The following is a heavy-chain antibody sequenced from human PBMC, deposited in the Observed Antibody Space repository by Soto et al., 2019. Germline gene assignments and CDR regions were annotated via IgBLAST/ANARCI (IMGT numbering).Heavy chain of an antibody. Sequence: SVKVSCKASGGTFSSYAISWVRQAPGQGLEWMGGIIPIFGTANYAQKFQGRVTITADESTSTAYMELSSLRSEDTAVYYCARGTPIRGILEWLSPYYFDYWGQGTLVTVSS. D-gene: IGHD3-3*01. CDR2: IIPIFGTA. V-gene: IGHV1-69*13. CDR3: ARGTPIRGILEWLSPYYFDY. CDR1: GGTFSSYA. J-gene: IGHJ4*02.